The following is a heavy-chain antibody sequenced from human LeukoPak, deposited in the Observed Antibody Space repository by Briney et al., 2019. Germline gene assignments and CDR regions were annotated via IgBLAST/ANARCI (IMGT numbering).Heavy chain of an antibody. J-gene: IGHJ4*02. CDR3: AKGSNTSTNGLPDY. CDR2: ISADSST. V-gene: IGHV3-23*01. CDR1: GFTFRSYA. Sequence: PGGSLRLSCAPSGFTFRSYAMYWVRQAPGKGLEWVSSISADSSTYYPDSVKARFTISRDNSNNTLYLQMNSLRAEDTALYYCAKGSNTSTNGLPDYWGQGTLVTVSS. D-gene: IGHD2-2*01.